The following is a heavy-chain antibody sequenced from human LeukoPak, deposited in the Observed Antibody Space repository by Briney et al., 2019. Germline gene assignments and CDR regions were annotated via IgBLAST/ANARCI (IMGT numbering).Heavy chain of an antibody. V-gene: IGHV3-21*01. Sequence: GGSLRLSCAASGFTFSSYAMNWVRQAPGKWLEWVSSIRSVSSYIYYADSVKGRFTISRDNAKNSLYLQMNSLRAEDTAVYYCATLNGIVAIDYWGQGTLVTVSS. J-gene: IGHJ4*02. CDR3: ATLNGIVAIDY. D-gene: IGHD5-12*01. CDR2: IRSVSSYI. CDR1: GFTFSSYA.